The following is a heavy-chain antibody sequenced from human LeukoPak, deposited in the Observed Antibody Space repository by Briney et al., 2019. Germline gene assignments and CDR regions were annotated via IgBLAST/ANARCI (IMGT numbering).Heavy chain of an antibody. Sequence: PSETLSLTCAVYGGSFSGYYWSWIRQPPGKGLEWIGEINHSGSTNYNPSLKSRVTISVDTSKNQFSLKLSSVTAADTAVYYCASLRRYYYGSGSYRWGQGTLVTVSS. J-gene: IGHJ4*02. CDR1: GGSFSGYY. D-gene: IGHD3-10*01. CDR3: ASLRRYYYGSGSYR. CDR2: INHSGST. V-gene: IGHV4-34*01.